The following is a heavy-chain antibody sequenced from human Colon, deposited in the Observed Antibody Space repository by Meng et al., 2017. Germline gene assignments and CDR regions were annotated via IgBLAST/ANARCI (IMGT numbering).Heavy chain of an antibody. CDR1: GGPINSADYY. D-gene: IGHD2-2*01. V-gene: IGHV4-30-4*01. CDR2: IHSSGNT. J-gene: IGHJ4*02. Sequence: QVQLQESGPGVVKPSQTLSLTCTISGGPINSADYYWNWIRQSPGKGLEWLGYIHSSGNTYYAPPLKSRLTMSLDTSKNQFSLRLTSVTAADTAVYYCARNPVIPDARTFDFWGQGALVTVSS. CDR3: ARNPVIPDARTFDF.